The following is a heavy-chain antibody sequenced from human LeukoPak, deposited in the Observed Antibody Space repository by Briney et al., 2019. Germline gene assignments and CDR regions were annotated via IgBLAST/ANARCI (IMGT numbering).Heavy chain of an antibody. Sequence: GGSLRLSCAASGFIVSNNYMSWVRQAPGKGLEWVAVIYSGGSTDYADSERGRFIISRDNSKSTLYLKMNSLRAEDTAVYYWARAAGGYSPDYWGQGTLVTVSS. D-gene: IGHD3-22*01. CDR3: ARAAGGYSPDY. CDR2: IYSGGST. J-gene: IGHJ4*02. CDR1: GFIVSNNY. V-gene: IGHV3-53*01.